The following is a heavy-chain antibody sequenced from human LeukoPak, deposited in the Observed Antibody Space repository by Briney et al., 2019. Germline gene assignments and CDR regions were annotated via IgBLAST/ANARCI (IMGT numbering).Heavy chain of an antibody. Sequence: PSQTLSLTCTVSGGSISSGDYYWSWIRQPPGKGLEWIGYIYYSGSTYYNPSLRSRVTISVDTSKNQFSLKLSSVTAADTAVYYCARVNEQYQLPKSNWFDPWGQGTLSPSPQ. CDR2: IYYSGST. V-gene: IGHV4-30-4*01. CDR1: GGSISSGDYY. CDR3: ARVNEQYQLPKSNWFDP. D-gene: IGHD2-2*01. J-gene: IGHJ5*02.